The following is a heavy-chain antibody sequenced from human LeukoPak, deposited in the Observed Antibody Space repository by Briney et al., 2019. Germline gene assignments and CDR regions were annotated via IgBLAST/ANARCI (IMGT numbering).Heavy chain of an antibody. CDR1: GFTFSNYA. Sequence: GGSLRLSCAASGFTFSNYAMSWVRQAPGKGLEWVSVISAGGDKTDYAESVKGRFTISRDNSKNTVYMQMTSVTAEDTARYYCAKKRTPVAGTNYFDYWGLGTLVTVSS. V-gene: IGHV3-23*01. CDR3: AKKRTPVAGTNYFDY. D-gene: IGHD6-19*01. J-gene: IGHJ4*02. CDR2: ISAGGDKT.